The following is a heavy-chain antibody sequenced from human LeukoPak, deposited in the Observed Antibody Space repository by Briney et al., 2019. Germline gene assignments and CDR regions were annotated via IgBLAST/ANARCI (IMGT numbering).Heavy chain of an antibody. D-gene: IGHD1-26*01. Sequence: GRSLRVYCAASGFTFSSCAMHWVRQAPGKGLEWVAVISYDGSDKYYADSVKGRFTISRDNSKNTLHLQMNSLRAEDTAVYYCAKRPNKAKLGVLDYWGQGTLVTVSS. J-gene: IGHJ4*02. CDR2: ISYDGSDK. CDR3: AKRPNKAKLGVLDY. CDR1: GFTFSSCA. V-gene: IGHV3-30-3*02.